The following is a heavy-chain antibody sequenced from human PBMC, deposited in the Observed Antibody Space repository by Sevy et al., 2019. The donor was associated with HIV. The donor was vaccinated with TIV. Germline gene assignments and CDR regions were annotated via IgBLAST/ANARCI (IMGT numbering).Heavy chain of an antibody. CDR3: AREFNHCSSTSCYSFWFGEGEDY. J-gene: IGHJ4*02. CDR1: GFTFSSYA. Sequence: GGSLRLSCAASGFTFSSYAMHWVRQAPGKGLEWVAVISYDGSNKYYADSVKGRFTISRDNSKNTLYLQMNSLRAEDTAVYYCAREFNHCSSTSCYSFWFGEGEDYWGQGTLVTVSS. CDR2: ISYDGSNK. D-gene: IGHD2-2*02. V-gene: IGHV3-30-3*01.